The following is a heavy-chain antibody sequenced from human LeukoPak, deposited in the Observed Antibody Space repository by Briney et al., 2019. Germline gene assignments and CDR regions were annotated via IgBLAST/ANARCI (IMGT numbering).Heavy chain of an antibody. V-gene: IGHV1-8*01. Sequence: ASVKVSCKASGYTFTSYDINWVRQATGQGLEWMGWMNPNSGNTGYAQKFQGRVTMTRNTSISTAYMELSSLRSEDTAVYYCATVVPATPNWFDPWGQGTLVTVSS. D-gene: IGHD2-2*01. CDR3: ATVVPATPNWFDP. J-gene: IGHJ5*02. CDR1: GYTFTSYD. CDR2: MNPNSGNT.